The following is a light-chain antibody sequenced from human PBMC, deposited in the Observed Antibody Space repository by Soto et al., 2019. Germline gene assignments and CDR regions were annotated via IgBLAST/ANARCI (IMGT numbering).Light chain of an antibody. Sequence: QSALTQPASVSGSPGQSITISCTGTSSDVGGYNYVSWYQQHPGKAPKLMIYEVSNRPSGVSDRFSGSKSGNTASLTISGLMAAVEADYDCGVYTIRNPLVFGGGTKATVL. CDR3: GVYTIRNPLV. CDR1: SSDVGGYNY. V-gene: IGLV2-14*01. CDR2: EVS. J-gene: IGLJ2*01.